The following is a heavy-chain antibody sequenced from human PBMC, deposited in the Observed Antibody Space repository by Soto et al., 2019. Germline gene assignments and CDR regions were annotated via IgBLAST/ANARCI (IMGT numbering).Heavy chain of an antibody. CDR3: ARIWGPYYYYGMDV. CDR1: GFSLSNARMG. CDR2: IFSNDET. J-gene: IGHJ6*02. Sequence: QVTLKESGPVLVKPTETLTLTCTVSGFSLSNARMGVSWIRQPPGKALEWLAHIFSNDETSYSTSLKSRLTISKDTSKSQVVLTMTNMDPVDTATYYCARIWGPYYYYGMDVWGQGTTVTVSS. D-gene: IGHD7-27*01. V-gene: IGHV2-26*01.